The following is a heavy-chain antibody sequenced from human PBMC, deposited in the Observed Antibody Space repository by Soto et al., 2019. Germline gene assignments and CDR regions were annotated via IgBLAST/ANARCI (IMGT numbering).Heavy chain of an antibody. CDR1: GFTFSNAW. V-gene: IGHV3-15*07. CDR2: IKSKTDGGKT. J-gene: IGHJ6*02. D-gene: IGHD5-18*01. Sequence: EVQLVESGGGLVQPGGSLRLSCAASGFTFSNAWMNWVRQAPGKGLEWVGRIKSKTDGGKTDYAAPVKGRFTISRDDSKNTLYLQMNSLKTEDTAVYYCTTVVSYGYPYGMDVWGQGTTVTVSS. CDR3: TTVVSYGYPYGMDV.